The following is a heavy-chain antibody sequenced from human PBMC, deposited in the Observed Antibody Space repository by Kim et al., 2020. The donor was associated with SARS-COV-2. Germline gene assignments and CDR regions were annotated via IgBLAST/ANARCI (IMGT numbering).Heavy chain of an antibody. CDR1: GFTFSSYG. V-gene: IGHV3-33*01. CDR2: IWYDGSNK. D-gene: IGHD5-12*01. CDR3: ARDGYNPGGMDV. Sequence: GGSLRLSCAASGFTFSSYGMHWVHQAPGKGLEWVAVIWYDGSNKYYADSVKGRFTISRDNSKNTLYLQMNSLRAEDTAVYYCARDGYNPGGMDVWGQGTTVTVSS. J-gene: IGHJ6*02.